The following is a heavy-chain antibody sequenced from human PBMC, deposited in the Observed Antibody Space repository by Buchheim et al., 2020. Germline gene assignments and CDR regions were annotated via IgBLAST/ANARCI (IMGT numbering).Heavy chain of an antibody. V-gene: IGHV4-34*01. J-gene: IGHJ6*02. CDR2: INHSGST. Sequence: QVQLQQWGAGLLKPSETLSLTCAVYGGSFSGYYWSWIRQPPGKGLEWIGEINHSGSTNYNPSLKSRVTISVDTSKNQFSLKLSSVTAADTAVYYCARGGGVFGVVIAYYYYGMDVWGQGTT. CDR1: GGSFSGYY. CDR3: ARGGGVFGVVIAYYYYGMDV. D-gene: IGHD3-3*01.